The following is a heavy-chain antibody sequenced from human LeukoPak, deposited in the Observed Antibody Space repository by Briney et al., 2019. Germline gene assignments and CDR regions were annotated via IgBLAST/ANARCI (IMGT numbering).Heavy chain of an antibody. V-gene: IGHV3-30-3*01. D-gene: IGHD2-2*01. CDR3: ARGSYQLLFTPFDY. Sequence: PGGSLRLSCAASGFTFSSYAMHWVRQAPGKGLEWVAVIPYDGSNKYYADSVKGRFTISRDNSKNTLYLQMNSLRAEDTAVYYCARGSYQLLFTPFDYWGQGTLVTVSS. J-gene: IGHJ4*02. CDR1: GFTFSSYA. CDR2: IPYDGSNK.